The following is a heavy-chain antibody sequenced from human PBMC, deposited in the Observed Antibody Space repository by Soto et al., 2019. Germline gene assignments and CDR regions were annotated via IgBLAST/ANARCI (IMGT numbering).Heavy chain of an antibody. CDR3: TTRGISCPPRYFDY. Sequence: GGSLRLSWAASGFTFSSNSMNWVRQAKGKGLEWVSSISSTSSYIYYADSVKGRFTISRDNAKNSLYLHMDSLRAEDTALYYCTTRGISCPPRYFDYCAQGILVTVSS. V-gene: IGHV3-21*01. CDR2: ISSTSSYI. D-gene: IGHD2-2*01. CDR1: GFTFSSNS. J-gene: IGHJ4*02.